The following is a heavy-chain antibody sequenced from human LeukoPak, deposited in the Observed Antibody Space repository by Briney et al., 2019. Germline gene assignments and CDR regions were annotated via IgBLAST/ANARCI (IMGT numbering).Heavy chain of an antibody. CDR2: IYYSGST. V-gene: IGHV4-59*01. Sequence: PSETLSLTCTVSGGSISSYYWSWIRQPPGKGLEWIGYIYYSGSTNYNPSLKSRVTISVDTSKNQFSLKLSSVTAADTAVYYCAGFPFTGDLDYWGQGTLVPVSS. CDR3: AGFPFTGDLDY. CDR1: GGSISSYY. D-gene: IGHD3-16*01. J-gene: IGHJ4*02.